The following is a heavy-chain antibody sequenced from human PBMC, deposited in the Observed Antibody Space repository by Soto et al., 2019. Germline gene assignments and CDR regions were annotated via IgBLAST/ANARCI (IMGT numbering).Heavy chain of an antibody. Sequence: SETLSLTCAVSGYSISSGYYWGWIRQPPGKGLEWIGSIYHSGSTYYNPSLKSRVTISVDTSKNQFSLKLSSVAAADTAVYYCASRYCPSSSCYTFPFSFWGQGTLVTVSS. CDR1: GYSISSGYY. CDR2: IYHSGST. D-gene: IGHD2-2*02. V-gene: IGHV4-38-2*01. CDR3: ASRYCPSSSCYTFPFSF. J-gene: IGHJ4*02.